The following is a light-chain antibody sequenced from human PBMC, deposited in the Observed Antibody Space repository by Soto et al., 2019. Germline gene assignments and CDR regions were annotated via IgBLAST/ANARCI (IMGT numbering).Light chain of an antibody. CDR2: DVN. V-gene: IGLV2-11*01. J-gene: IGLJ1*01. Sequence: QSALTQPRSVSGSPGQSVAISCTGTNSDVGGYNYVYWYQQHPGKAPKLMIYDVNMRPSGVPDRFSGSKSGNTASLTICGLQADDEADYYCCSYAGTYIYVFGTGTKLTVL. CDR3: CSYAGTYIYV. CDR1: NSDVGGYNY.